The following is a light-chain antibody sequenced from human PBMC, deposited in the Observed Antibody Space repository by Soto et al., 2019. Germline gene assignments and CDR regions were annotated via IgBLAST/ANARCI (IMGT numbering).Light chain of an antibody. CDR1: SANIGNNF. J-gene: IGLJ3*02. CDR3: AAWDDSLNGSNWV. Sequence: QSVLTQPPSASGTPGQRVTISCSGRSANIGNNFVCWYQQLPRTAPKLLIYSNNQRPSGVPDRFSGSKSGTSASLAISGLRSEDEGDYYCAAWDDSLNGSNWVFGGGTKVTVL. V-gene: IGLV1-47*02. CDR2: SNN.